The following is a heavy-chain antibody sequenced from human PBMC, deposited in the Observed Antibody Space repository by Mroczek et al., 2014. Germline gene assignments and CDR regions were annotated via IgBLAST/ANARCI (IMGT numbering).Heavy chain of an antibody. CDR3: ARAGYYDSSGYLNDAFDI. V-gene: IGHV1-18*01. J-gene: IGHJ3*02. Sequence: QVQLVQSGAEVKKPGASVKVSCKASGYTFTSYGISWVRQAPGQGLEWMGWISAYNGNTNYAQKLQGRVTMTTDTSTSTAYMELRSLRSDDTAVYYCARAGYYDSSGYLNDAFDIWGQRDKWSPSLQ. CDR2: ISAYNGNT. CDR1: GYTFTSYG. D-gene: IGHD3-22*01.